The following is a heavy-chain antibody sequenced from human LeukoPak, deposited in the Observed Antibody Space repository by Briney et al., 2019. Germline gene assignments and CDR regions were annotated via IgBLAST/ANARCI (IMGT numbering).Heavy chain of an antibody. CDR2: TSGSGGTK. CDR1: GFTFDDYA. CDR3: AKFPSYDSSGHDGFDV. Sequence: PGRSLRLSCAASGFTFDDYAMHWVRQAPGKGLEWVSATSGSGGTKLYADSVKGRFTISRDNSKDTLYLQMNSLRAEDTAIYYCAKFPSYDSSGHDGFDVWGQGTRVTVSS. V-gene: IGHV3-23*01. D-gene: IGHD3-22*01. J-gene: IGHJ3*01.